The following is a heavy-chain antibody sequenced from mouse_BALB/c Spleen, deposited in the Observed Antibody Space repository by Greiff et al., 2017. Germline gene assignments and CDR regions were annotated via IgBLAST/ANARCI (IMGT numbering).Heavy chain of an antibody. V-gene: IGHV5-12-1*01. D-gene: IGHD2-2*01. CDR2: ISSGGGST. Sequence: EVMLVESGGGLVKPGGSLKLSCAASGFAFSSYDMSWVRQTPEKRLEWVAYISSGGGSTYYPDTVKGRFTISRDNAKNTLYLQMSSLKSEDTAMYYCARRSIYYGYHGFDYWGQGTLVTVSA. J-gene: IGHJ3*01. CDR1: GFAFSSYD. CDR3: ARRSIYYGYHGFDY.